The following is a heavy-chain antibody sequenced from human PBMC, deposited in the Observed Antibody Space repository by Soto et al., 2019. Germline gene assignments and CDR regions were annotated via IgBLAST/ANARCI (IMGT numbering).Heavy chain of an antibody. V-gene: IGHV1-18*01. CDR2: ISAYNGNT. D-gene: IGHD2-2*01. CDR1: GYTFTSSG. Sequence: ASVKVSCKASGYTFTSSGMSWVRQAPGQGLEWMGWISAYNGNTNYAQKLQGRVTMTTDTSTSTAYMELRSLRSDDTAVYYCARDTPLGYCSSTSCLGGYYYYGMDVWGQGTTVTVSS. CDR3: ARDTPLGYCSSTSCLGGYYYYGMDV. J-gene: IGHJ6*02.